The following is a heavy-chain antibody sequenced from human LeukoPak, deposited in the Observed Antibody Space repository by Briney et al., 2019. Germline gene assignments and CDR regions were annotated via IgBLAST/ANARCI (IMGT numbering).Heavy chain of an antibody. V-gene: IGHV3-48*04. J-gene: IGHJ4*02. Sequence: RGSLSPSCAASGFDFSTYSINWVRQAPGKGLGWVSYISSSSSTIYYEDSVKGRFTMSRDNAKNLVHLQMDSLRAEDTAVYYCTRRLYCSEGSCFFDYWGQGTLVTVSS. CDR2: ISSSSSTI. CDR3: TRRLYCSEGSCFFDY. CDR1: GFDFSTYS. D-gene: IGHD2-15*01.